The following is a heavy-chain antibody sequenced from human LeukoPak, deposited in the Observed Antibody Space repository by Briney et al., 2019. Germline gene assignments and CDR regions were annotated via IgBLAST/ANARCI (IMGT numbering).Heavy chain of an antibody. D-gene: IGHD6-13*01. J-gene: IGHJ4*02. Sequence: SETLSLTCTVSGDSISSYYWSWVRQPAGKGLEWIGRIYTSGNTNYNPSLKSRVTMSVDTSKNQFSLNLSSVTAADTAVYYCAREGGSSRNFDYWGQGTLVTVSS. V-gene: IGHV4-4*07. CDR2: IYTSGNT. CDR3: AREGGSSRNFDY. CDR1: GDSISSYY.